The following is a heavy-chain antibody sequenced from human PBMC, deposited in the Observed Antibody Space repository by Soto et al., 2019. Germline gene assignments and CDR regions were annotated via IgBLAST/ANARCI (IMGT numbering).Heavy chain of an antibody. J-gene: IGHJ4*02. CDR1: GVSISSPHHN. CDR3: ARVPDY. D-gene: IGHD2-2*01. V-gene: IGHV4-30-2*01. Sequence: SETLSLTCTVSGVSISSPHHNWSWIRQPPGKGLEWIGYMYHSGSTYYNPSLKSRVTISIDRSKNQFSLKLSSVTAADTAVYYCARVPDYWGQGILVTVSS. CDR2: MYHSGST.